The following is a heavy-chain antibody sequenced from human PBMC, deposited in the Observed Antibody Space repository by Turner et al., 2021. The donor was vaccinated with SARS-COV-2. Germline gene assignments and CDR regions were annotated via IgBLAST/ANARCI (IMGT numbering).Heavy chain of an antibody. CDR3: ATEPANYDDSSGSKGFYYYYDGMDV. CDR1: GYTLIELS. V-gene: IGHV1-24*01. Sequence: QVHLVQSGAEVKKPGSSVKVTCQVSGYTLIELSMHWVRQAPGKGLEWRGGLEHEDGEKIDEKKLQGKVNMTEDTSTDTDYMELSSVRSEETAVYYGATEPANYDDSSGSKGFYYYYDGMDVWGQGTTVTVSS. J-gene: IGHJ6*02. CDR2: LEHEDGEK. D-gene: IGHD3-22*01.